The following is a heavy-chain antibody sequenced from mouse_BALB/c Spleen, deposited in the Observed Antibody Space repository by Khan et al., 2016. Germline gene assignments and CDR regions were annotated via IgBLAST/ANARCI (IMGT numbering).Heavy chain of an antibody. CDR3: ARGYGNYYYAMDY. Sequence: VQLKQSGAELVKPGASVKLSCTASGFNIKDTYMHWVKQRPEQGLEWIGRIDPANGNTKYDPKFQGKATITADTSSNTAYLQLSSLTSEDTAVYYCARGYGNYYYAMDYWGQGTSVTVSS. CDR2: IDPANGNT. J-gene: IGHJ4*01. V-gene: IGHV14-3*02. D-gene: IGHD2-10*02. CDR1: GFNIKDTY.